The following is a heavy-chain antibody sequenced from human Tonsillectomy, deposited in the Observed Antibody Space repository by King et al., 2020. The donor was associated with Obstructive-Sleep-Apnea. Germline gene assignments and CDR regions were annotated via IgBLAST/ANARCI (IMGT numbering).Heavy chain of an antibody. Sequence: VQLVESGAEVKKPGASVKVSCKASGYTFTSYDISWVRQAPGQGLEWMGWISGNNGNTKYAEKLQDRVTMTTDTSSTKAYMELRSRRSDDTAVYYCARDSPSGSAGYWGQGTLVTVSS. J-gene: IGHJ4*02. CDR2: ISGNNGNT. CDR1: GYTFTSYD. CDR3: ARDSPSGSAGY. V-gene: IGHV1-18*01. D-gene: IGHD3-10*01.